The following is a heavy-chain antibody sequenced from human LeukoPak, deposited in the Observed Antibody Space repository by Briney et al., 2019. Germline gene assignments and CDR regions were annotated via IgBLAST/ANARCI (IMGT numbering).Heavy chain of an antibody. CDR2: INSDGSST. J-gene: IGHJ4*02. V-gene: IGHV3-74*01. CDR3: ARVVAVAGLDY. Sequence: GSLILSCAASGFTFSSYWMHWVRQAPGKGLVWVSRINSDGSSTSYADSVKGRFTISRDNAKNTLYLQMNSLRAEDTAVYYCARVVAVAGLDYWGQGTLVTVSS. D-gene: IGHD6-19*01. CDR1: GFTFSSYW.